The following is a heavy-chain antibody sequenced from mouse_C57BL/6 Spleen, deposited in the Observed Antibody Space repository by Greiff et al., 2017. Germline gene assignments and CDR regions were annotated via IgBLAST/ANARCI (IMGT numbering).Heavy chain of an antibody. CDR3: TRWLLRGRNYAMDY. V-gene: IGHV1-15*01. CDR2: IDPETGGT. D-gene: IGHD2-3*01. Sequence: QVQLQQSGAELVRPGASVTLSCKASGYTFTDYEMHWVKQTPVHGLEWIGAIDPETGGTAYNQKFKGKAILTADKSSSTAYMELRSLTSEDSAVYYCTRWLLRGRNYAMDYWGQGTSVTVSS. J-gene: IGHJ4*01. CDR1: GYTFTDYE.